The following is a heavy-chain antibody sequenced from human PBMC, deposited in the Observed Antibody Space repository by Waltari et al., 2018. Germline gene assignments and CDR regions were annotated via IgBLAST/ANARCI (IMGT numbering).Heavy chain of an antibody. CDR3: ARERHRLMEEGYLMALDP. CDR2: ISGNNGHT. D-gene: IGHD3-3*01. V-gene: IGHV1-18*01. J-gene: IGHJ5*02. CDR1: GFTFSDYG. Sequence: QVQLVQSGAEVKKPGASVKVSRKASGFTFSDYGLSWVRQAPGKGLEWMGWISGNNGHTNHAQKFQGRLIMTEDTSATTVYMELTYLTSDDTAVYYCARERHRLMEEGYLMALDPWGQGTLVTVSS.